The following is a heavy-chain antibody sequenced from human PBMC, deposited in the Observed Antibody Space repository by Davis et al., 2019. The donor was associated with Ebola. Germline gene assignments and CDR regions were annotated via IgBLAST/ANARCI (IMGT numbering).Heavy chain of an antibody. J-gene: IGHJ4*02. CDR3: TSRRDGGNSNY. Sequence: GESLKISCAASGFTFSNAWMSWVRQAPGKGLEWVGRIKSKTDGGTTDYAAPVKGRFTISRDDSKNTAYLQMNSLKTEDTAVYYCTSRRDGGNSNYWGQGTLVTVSS. CDR2: IKSKTDGGTT. V-gene: IGHV3-15*01. CDR1: GFTFSNAW. D-gene: IGHD4-23*01.